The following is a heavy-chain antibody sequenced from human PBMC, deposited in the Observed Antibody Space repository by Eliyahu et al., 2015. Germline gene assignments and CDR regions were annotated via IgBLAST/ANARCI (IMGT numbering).Heavy chain of an antibody. CDR3: ARVIGGAGDYYGMDV. V-gene: IGHV4-31*03. Sequence: QVQLQESGPGLVKPSQTLSLTCTXXXGSISXGGYYXXWIXQHPGKGLEWIGYIYYSGSTYYNPSLKSRVTISVDTSKNQFSLKLSSVTAADTAVYYCARVIGGAGDYYGMDVWGQGTTVTVSS. J-gene: IGHJ6*02. D-gene: IGHD3-16*01. CDR1: XGSISXGGYY. CDR2: IYYSGST.